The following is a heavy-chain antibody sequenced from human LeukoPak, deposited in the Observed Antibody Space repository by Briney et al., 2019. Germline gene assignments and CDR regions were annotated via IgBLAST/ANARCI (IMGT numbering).Heavy chain of an antibody. J-gene: IGHJ6*03. Sequence: GGSLRLSCAASGFTFSSYAMHWVRQAPGKGLEWVAFIRYDGSNKYYADSVKGRFTISRDNSKNTLYLQMNSLRAEDTAVYYCARDPMGYYKPDYYYYYYMDVWGKGTTVTVSS. CDR1: GFTFSSYA. CDR2: IRYDGSNK. CDR3: ARDPMGYYKPDYYYYYYMDV. V-gene: IGHV3-30*02. D-gene: IGHD3-10*01.